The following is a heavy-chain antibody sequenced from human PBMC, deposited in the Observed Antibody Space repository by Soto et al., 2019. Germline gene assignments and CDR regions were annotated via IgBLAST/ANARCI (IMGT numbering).Heavy chain of an antibody. Sequence: SKNLSLTCTVSGASISVHSYYWTWIRQPPGKGLEWIGSSYYSGTTYFNPSLKSRATISVDTSKNQFSLRLTSVTAADTAIYYCTRRYNWNDDYFDSWGLGALVTVS. CDR2: SYYSGTT. V-gene: IGHV4-39*01. CDR3: TRRYNWNDDYFDS. J-gene: IGHJ4*02. D-gene: IGHD1-20*01. CDR1: GASISVHSYY.